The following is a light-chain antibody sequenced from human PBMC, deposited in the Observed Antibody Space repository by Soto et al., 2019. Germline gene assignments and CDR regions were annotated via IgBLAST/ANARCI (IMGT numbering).Light chain of an antibody. CDR2: GAS. J-gene: IGKJ5*01. CDR3: QQYDSSPIT. Sequence: EIVLTQSPGTLSLSPGERATLSCRASQSVSSSYLAWYQQKPGQAPRLLIYGASSRATGIPDRFSGSGSGTDFTLTISRLEPEDFAVYYCQQYDSSPITFGQGTRWRL. V-gene: IGKV3-20*01. CDR1: QSVSSSY.